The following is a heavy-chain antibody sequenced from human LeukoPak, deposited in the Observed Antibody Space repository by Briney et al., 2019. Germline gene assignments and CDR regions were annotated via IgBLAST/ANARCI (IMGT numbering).Heavy chain of an antibody. V-gene: IGHV3-7*01. CDR2: IKQDGGDK. CDR3: AKGYYYYYMDV. CDR1: GFTFSSYW. J-gene: IGHJ6*03. Sequence: GGSLRPSCAASGFTFSSYWMSWVRQAPGKGLGWVANIKQDGGDKYYVDSVKGRFTISRDNAKNSLYPQMNSLRAEDTAVYYCAKGYYYYYMDVWGKGTTVTVSS.